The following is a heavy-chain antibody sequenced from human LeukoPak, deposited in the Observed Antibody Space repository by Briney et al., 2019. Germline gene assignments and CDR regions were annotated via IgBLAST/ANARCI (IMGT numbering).Heavy chain of an antibody. D-gene: IGHD2-15*01. J-gene: IGHJ4*02. CDR2: IRYDGSNK. CDR3: ARGLKWSFDY. CDR1: GFTFSSYG. V-gene: IGHV3-30*02. Sequence: PGRSLRLSCAASGFTFSSYGMHWVRQAPGKGLEWVAFIRYDGSNKYYADSVKGRFTISRDHSKNTLYLQMNSLRAEDTAVYYCARGLKWSFDYWGQGTLVTVSS.